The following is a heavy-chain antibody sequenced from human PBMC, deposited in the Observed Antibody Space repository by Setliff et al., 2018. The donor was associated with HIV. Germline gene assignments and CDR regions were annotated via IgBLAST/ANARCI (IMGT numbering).Heavy chain of an antibody. CDR3: ARGYSSGWTGYFDY. J-gene: IGHJ4*02. CDR1: GGSISNNNYY. CDR2: IYYSGST. D-gene: IGHD6-19*01. V-gene: IGHV4-39*07. Sequence: SETLSLTCTVSGGSISNNNYYWGWIRQPPGKGPEWIGSIYYSGSTYYSPSLRSRVTISVDRSKNQFSLRLSSVTAADTAVYYCARGYSSGWTGYFDYWGQGTLVTVSS.